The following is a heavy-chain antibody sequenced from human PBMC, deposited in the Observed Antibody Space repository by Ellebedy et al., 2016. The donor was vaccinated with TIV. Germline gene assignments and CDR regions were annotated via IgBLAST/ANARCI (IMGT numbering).Heavy chain of an antibody. V-gene: IGHV1-18*04. J-gene: IGHJ3*02. CDR3: ARDARSWYFEDDAFDI. CDR1: GYTFTSYG. CDR2: ISAYNGNT. Sequence: AASVKVSCKASGYTFTSYGISWVRQAPGQGLEWMGWISAYNGNTNYAQKLQGRVTMTTDTSTSTAYMELRSLRSDDTAVYYCARDARSWYFEDDAFDIWGQGTMVTVSS. D-gene: IGHD6-13*01.